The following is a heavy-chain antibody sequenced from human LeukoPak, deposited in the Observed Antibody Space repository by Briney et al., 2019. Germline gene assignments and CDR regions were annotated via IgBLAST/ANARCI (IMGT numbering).Heavy chain of an antibody. D-gene: IGHD2-15*01. CDR2: INHSGST. CDR3: ARVHLGYCSGGSCTNWFDP. J-gene: IGHJ5*02. Sequence: SETLSLTCGVYGGSFSGYYWSWIRQPPGKGLEWIGEINHSGSTNYNPSLKSRVTISVDTSKNQFSLKLSSVTAADTAVYYCARVHLGYCSGGSCTNWFDPWGQGTLVTVSS. V-gene: IGHV4-34*01. CDR1: GGSFSGYY.